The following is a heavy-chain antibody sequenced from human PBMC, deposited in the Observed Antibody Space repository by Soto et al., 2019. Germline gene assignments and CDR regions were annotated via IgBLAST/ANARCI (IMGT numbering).Heavy chain of an antibody. Sequence: ASVKVSCKASGYTFTSYGISWVRQAPGQGLEWMGWISAYDGNTNYAQSLHERVTMTTDISTSTAYMELRSLKSDDTAVYYCAGYCSGGSCLSPTIYYYYGMDVWGQGTTVTVSS. CDR2: ISAYDGNT. V-gene: IGHV1-18*04. J-gene: IGHJ6*02. D-gene: IGHD2-15*01. CDR3: AGYCSGGSCLSPTIYYYYGMDV. CDR1: GYTFTSYG.